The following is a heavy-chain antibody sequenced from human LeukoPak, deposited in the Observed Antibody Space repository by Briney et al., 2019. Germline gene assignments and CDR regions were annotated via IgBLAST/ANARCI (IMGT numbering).Heavy chain of an antibody. D-gene: IGHD2-2*01. V-gene: IGHV1-2*02. CDR1: GYTFTGYF. Sequence: ASVKVSCKASGYTFTGYFLNWVRQAPGQGLEWMGWINPNSGATTYAPKFQGRVTMTRDTSITTAYMELSSLRSDDTAVYYCAIKFVVPAALDYWGPGTVVTVSS. CDR2: INPNSGAT. J-gene: IGHJ4*02. CDR3: AIKFVVPAALDY.